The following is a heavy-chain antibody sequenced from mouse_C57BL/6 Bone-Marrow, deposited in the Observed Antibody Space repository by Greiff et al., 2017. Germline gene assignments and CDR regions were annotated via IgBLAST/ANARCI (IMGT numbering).Heavy chain of an antibody. CDR2: ISSGSSTI. CDR3: ARRDGNYSWFAY. J-gene: IGHJ3*01. CDR1: GFTFSDYG. Sequence: EVKLMESGGGLVKPGGSLKLSCAASGFTFSDYGMHWVRQAPEKGLEWVAYISSGSSTIYYADPVKGRFTISRDNAKNTLFLQMTSLRSEDTAMYYCARRDGNYSWFAYWGQGTLVTVSA. D-gene: IGHD2-1*01. V-gene: IGHV5-17*01.